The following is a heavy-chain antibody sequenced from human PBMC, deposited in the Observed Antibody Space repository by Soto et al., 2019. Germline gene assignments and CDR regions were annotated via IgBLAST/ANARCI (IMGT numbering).Heavy chain of an antibody. Sequence: SETLSLTCTVSGDSISSYHWSWIRQPAGKGLEWIGRFYSSGSANYNPSLQSRVTMSIDTSKNQFSLELSSVTAADTAVYYCARGTNWNYYYFGVDVWGQGTTVTVYS. V-gene: IGHV4-4*07. D-gene: IGHD1-20*01. CDR1: GDSISSYH. CDR2: FYSSGSA. CDR3: ARGTNWNYYYFGVDV. J-gene: IGHJ6*02.